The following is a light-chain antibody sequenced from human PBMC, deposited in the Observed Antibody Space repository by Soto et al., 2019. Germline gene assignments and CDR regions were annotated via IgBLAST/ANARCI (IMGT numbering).Light chain of an antibody. CDR1: QGISSY. V-gene: IGKV1-9*01. CDR2: AAS. Sequence: VQMTQSPSSLSASLGDRVTLTCRASQGISSYLAWYQQKPGKAPKLLIYAASTLQSGVPSRFSGSGSGTDFTLTISSLQPEDFATYYCQQLNSYPPSITFGQGRLLAI. CDR3: QQLNSYPPSIT. J-gene: IGKJ5*01.